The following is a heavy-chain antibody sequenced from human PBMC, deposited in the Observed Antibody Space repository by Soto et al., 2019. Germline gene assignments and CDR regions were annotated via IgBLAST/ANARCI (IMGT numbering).Heavy chain of an antibody. CDR2: IIPIFGTA. CDR1: GGTFSSYA. Sequence: QVQLVQSGAEVKKPGSSVKVSCKASGGTFSSYAISWVRQAPGQGLEWMGGIIPIFGTANYAQKFQGRVTITADESTSTAYMELSSLRSADTAVYYCARDEEYSGYDSHYGMDVWGQGTTVTVSS. J-gene: IGHJ6*02. V-gene: IGHV1-69*12. CDR3: ARDEEYSGYDSHYGMDV. D-gene: IGHD5-12*01.